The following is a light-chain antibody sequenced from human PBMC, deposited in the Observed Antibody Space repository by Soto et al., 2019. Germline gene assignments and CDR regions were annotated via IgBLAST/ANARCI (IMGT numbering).Light chain of an antibody. J-gene: IGKJ5*01. CDR2: AAS. V-gene: IGKV1-39*01. CDR1: ESIARH. Sequence: DIQMTQSPSSLSASVGDRVTITCRASESIARHLNWYQQKPGKAPNLLIYAASSLQNGVPSRFRGGGSGTDFTLTINNLQPEDFATYYCQQTYSTLSITFGQWTRLEIK. CDR3: QQTYSTLSIT.